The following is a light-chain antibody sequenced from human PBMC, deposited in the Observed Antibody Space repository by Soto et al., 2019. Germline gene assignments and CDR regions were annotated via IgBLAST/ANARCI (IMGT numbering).Light chain of an antibody. V-gene: IGLV3-25*02. CDR2: KDT. CDR1: ALANHY. CDR3: QSTDSRGTLYV. Sequence: SYELTQPPSVSVSPGQTARISCSGGALANHYGYWYQQRPDQAPVLVIYKDTERPSGISERFSGSSSGTTVTLTISGVQAEDDADYYCQSTDSRGTLYVFGTGTKLTVL. J-gene: IGLJ1*01.